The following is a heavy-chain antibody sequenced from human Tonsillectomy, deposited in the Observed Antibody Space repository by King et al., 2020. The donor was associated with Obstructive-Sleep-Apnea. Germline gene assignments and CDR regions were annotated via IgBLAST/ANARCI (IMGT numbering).Heavy chain of an antibody. J-gene: IGHJ4*02. V-gene: IGHV3-49*03. CDR1: GFSFGDHA. Sequence: VKLVESGGGLVQPGRSLRLSCTASGFSFGDHAMSWFRQAPGKGLEWVGFIRSQANGGTPEYAASVKGRFTVSRDDSKSIAYLQMNTLKTEDTAVYYCTRVWVEKATTPIDFWGQGTLVTVSS. CDR3: TRVWVEKATTPIDF. CDR2: IRSQANGGTP. D-gene: IGHD5-24*01.